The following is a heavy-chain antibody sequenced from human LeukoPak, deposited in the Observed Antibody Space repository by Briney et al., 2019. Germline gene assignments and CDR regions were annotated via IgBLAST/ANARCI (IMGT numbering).Heavy chain of an antibody. CDR3: ARDLDSSGWYNAFDI. V-gene: IGHV4-59*01. D-gene: IGHD6-19*01. CDR1: GGSISSYY. Sequence: PSETLSLTCTVSGGSISSYYWSWIRQPPGKGLEWIGYIYYSGSTNYNPSLKSRVTISVDTSKNQFSLKLGSVTAADTAVYYCARDLDSSGWYNAFDIWGQGTMVTVSS. J-gene: IGHJ3*02. CDR2: IYYSGST.